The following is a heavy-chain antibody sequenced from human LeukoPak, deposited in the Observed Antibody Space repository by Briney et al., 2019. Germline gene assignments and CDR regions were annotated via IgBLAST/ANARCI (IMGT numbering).Heavy chain of an antibody. V-gene: IGHV3-20*04. Sequence: EGSLRLSCAASGFTFDDCGMSWVRQAPGKGLEWVSGINWNGGSTGYADSVKGRYTISRDNAKNSLYLQMNSLRAEDTALYYCATLLYPAYYYGMDVWGQGTTVTVSS. CDR3: ATLLYPAYYYGMDV. CDR1: GFTFDDCG. CDR2: INWNGGST. D-gene: IGHD2-8*01. J-gene: IGHJ6*02.